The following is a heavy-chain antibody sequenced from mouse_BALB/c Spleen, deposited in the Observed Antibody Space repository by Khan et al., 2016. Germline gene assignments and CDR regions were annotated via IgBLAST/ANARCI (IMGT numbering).Heavy chain of an antibody. V-gene: IGHV9-2-1*01. CDR3: AKGYYRYDVWYFDG. CDR2: INTETAEP. D-gene: IGHD2-14*01. J-gene: IGHJ1*01. Sequence: QIQLVQSGPELKKPGETVKISCKASGYTFTDYSMHWVKQAPGKGFKWMGWINTETAEPTSADDFKGRFAFSLETSASTAYLQIDNLKDEYTATYFCAKGYYRYDVWYFDGWGAGTTVTVSS. CDR1: GYTFTDYS.